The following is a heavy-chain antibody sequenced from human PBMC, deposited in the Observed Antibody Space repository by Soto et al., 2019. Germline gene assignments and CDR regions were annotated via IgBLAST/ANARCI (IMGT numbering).Heavy chain of an antibody. CDR3: AASRAHDSSVYSGFHYGMEV. J-gene: IGHJ6*02. CDR1: GFTFDDYA. CDR2: LSWNGVTI. D-gene: IGHD3-22*01. Sequence: EVQLVESGGALVQPGRSLRLSCAASGFTFDDYAVHWVRQVPGKGLQWVSGLSWNGVTIGYAASVKGRFTISRDNAKKALYLHLNGLRPAHTAFYYCAASRAHDSSVYSGFHYGMEVWGLGTTVTVS. V-gene: IGHV3-9*01.